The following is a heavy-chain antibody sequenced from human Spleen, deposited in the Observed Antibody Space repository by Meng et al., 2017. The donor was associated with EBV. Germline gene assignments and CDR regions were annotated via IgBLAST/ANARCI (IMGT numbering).Heavy chain of an antibody. J-gene: IGHJ4*02. Sequence: QVQLQQLGAGLLKPSETLSLTCAVYGESFSGNYWTWIRQPPGKGLEWIGDINHSGSTYYNPSLKSRVTISVDTSKNQFSLKLSSVTAADTAVYYCARVKRYFDWLLPYFDYWGQGTLVTVSS. CDR3: ARVKRYFDWLLPYFDY. V-gene: IGHV4-34*01. CDR2: INHSGST. CDR1: GESFSGNY. D-gene: IGHD3-9*01.